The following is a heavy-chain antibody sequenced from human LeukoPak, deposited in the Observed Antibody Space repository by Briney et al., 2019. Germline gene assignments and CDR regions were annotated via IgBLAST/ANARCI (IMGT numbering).Heavy chain of an antibody. CDR3: ARDLGYRNFDY. Sequence: SESLSLTCTVSGGSISSSSYYWGWIRQPPGKGLEWIGSIYYSGSTYYNPSLKSRVTISVDTSKNQFSLKLSSVTAADTAVYYCARDLGYRNFDYWGQGTLVTVSS. V-gene: IGHV4-39*07. CDR2: IYYSGST. CDR1: GGSISSSSYY. D-gene: IGHD3-16*01. J-gene: IGHJ4*02.